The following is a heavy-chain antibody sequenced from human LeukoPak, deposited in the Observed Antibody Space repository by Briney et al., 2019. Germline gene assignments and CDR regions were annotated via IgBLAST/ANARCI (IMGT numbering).Heavy chain of an antibody. Sequence: GASVKVSCKASGGTFSSYAISLVRQAPGQGLEWMGGVIPIFGTANYAQKFQGRVTITTDESTSTAYMELSSLRSEDTAVYYCARLAAAGSDNYWGQGTLVTVSS. CDR2: VIPIFGTA. CDR3: ARLAAAGSDNY. D-gene: IGHD6-13*01. CDR1: GGTFSSYA. J-gene: IGHJ4*02. V-gene: IGHV1-69*05.